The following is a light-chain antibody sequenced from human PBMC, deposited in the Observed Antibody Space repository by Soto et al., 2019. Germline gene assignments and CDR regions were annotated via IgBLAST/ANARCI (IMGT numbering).Light chain of an antibody. CDR2: SNN. CDR3: AAWDDSLSVV. CDR1: SSNSGSNT. Sequence: QAVVTQPPSASGTPGQMVTISCSGSSSNSGSNTVNWYQHLPGTAPKLLIYSNNQRPSGVPDRFSGSKSGTSASLAISGLQSEDEADYYCAAWDDSLSVVFGGGTKLTVL. V-gene: IGLV1-44*01. J-gene: IGLJ2*01.